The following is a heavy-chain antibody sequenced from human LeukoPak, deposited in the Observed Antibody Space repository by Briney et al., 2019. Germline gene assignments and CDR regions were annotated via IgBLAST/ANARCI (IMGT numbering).Heavy chain of an antibody. V-gene: IGHV3-7*01. CDR2: IKQDGSYK. J-gene: IGHJ4*02. CDR1: GFTFSNAW. CDR3: VRDRGWLTFDY. D-gene: IGHD5-24*01. Sequence: PGGSLRLSCAASGFTFSNAWMNWVRQAPGKGLEWVAIIKQDGSYKNYVDSVKGRFTISRDNAEDSLYLQMNSLRAEDTAVYYCVRDRGWLTFDYWGQGTLVTVSS.